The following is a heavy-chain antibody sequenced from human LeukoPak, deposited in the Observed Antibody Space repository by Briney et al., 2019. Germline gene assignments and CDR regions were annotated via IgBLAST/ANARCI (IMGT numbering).Heavy chain of an antibody. CDR2: IYYSGST. CDR1: GGSISSSSYY. Sequence: SETLSLTCTVSGGSISSSSYYWGWIRQPPGKGLEWIGSIYYSGSTYYNPSLKSRVTISVDTSKNQFSLKLSSVTAADTAVYYCARNGITIFGVVMENWFDPWGQGTLVTVSS. J-gene: IGHJ5*02. D-gene: IGHD3-3*01. V-gene: IGHV4-39*01. CDR3: ARNGITIFGVVMENWFDP.